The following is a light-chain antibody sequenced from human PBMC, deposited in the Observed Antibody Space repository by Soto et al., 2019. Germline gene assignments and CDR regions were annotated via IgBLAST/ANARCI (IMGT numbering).Light chain of an antibody. CDR3: QHYNSAPL. J-gene: IGKJ1*01. V-gene: IGKV1-27*01. Sequence: DIQMTQSPSFLSASVGDRVTITCRASQGISNYLAWYQQKPGKVPQLLIYASSTLQPGVPSRFSGSGSGTDFTLTINSLQPEDFATYYCQHYNSAPLFGPGTKVEVK. CDR1: QGISNY. CDR2: ASS.